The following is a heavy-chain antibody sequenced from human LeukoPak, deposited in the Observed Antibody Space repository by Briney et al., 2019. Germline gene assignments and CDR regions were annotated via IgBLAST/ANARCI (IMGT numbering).Heavy chain of an antibody. J-gene: IGHJ4*02. CDR2: ISSSGSTI. V-gene: IGHV3-48*03. CDR3: ALNYYDSSGYYGTGY. D-gene: IGHD3-22*01. CDR1: GFTFSSYE. Sequence: PGGSLRLSCAASGFTFSSYEMNWVRQAPGQGLEWVSYISSSGSTIYYADSVKVRFTISRDNAKNSLYLQMNSMRAEDTAVYYCALNYYDSSGYYGTGYWGQGTLVTVSS.